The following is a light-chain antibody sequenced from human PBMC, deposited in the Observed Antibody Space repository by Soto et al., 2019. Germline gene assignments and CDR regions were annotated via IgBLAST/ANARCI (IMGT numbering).Light chain of an antibody. V-gene: IGKV3-15*01. Sequence: EVVMTQSPATLSVSPGERATLSCRASQDVRSHLAWYHQKPGQAPRLLISHAFTRAAGVPARFSGSGSGTEFTLTIASLQSEDFAVYYCQQYDSWPLSFGGGTKVEIK. CDR2: HAF. CDR1: QDVRSH. J-gene: IGKJ4*01. CDR3: QQYDSWPLS.